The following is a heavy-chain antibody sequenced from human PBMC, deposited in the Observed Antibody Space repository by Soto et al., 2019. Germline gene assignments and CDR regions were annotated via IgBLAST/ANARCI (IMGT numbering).Heavy chain of an antibody. CDR2: INHSGST. J-gene: IGHJ4*02. CDR1: GGSFSGYY. CDR3: ARNRWFGELFDY. D-gene: IGHD3-10*01. Sequence: QVQLQQWGAGLLKPSETLSLTCAVYGGSFSGYYWSWIRQPPGKGLEWIGEINHSGSTNYNPSLKSRVTISVDTSKNQFSLKLSSVTAADTAVYYCARNRWFGELFDYWGQGTLVTVSS. V-gene: IGHV4-34*01.